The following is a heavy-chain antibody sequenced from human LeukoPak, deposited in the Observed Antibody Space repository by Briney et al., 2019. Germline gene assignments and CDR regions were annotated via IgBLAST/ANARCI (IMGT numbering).Heavy chain of an antibody. CDR1: GYSFTIFY. J-gene: IGHJ4*02. D-gene: IGHD6-19*01. CDR2: INPNSGGT. V-gene: IGHV1-2*02. CDR3: TSSGWYGGYYFDY. Sequence: ASVKVSCEASGYSFTIFYLHWLRQAPGQGLEWMGWINPNSGGTNYAQKFQGRVTMTRDTSISTAYMELSRLRSDDTAVYYCTSSGWYGGYYFDYWGQGTLVTVSS.